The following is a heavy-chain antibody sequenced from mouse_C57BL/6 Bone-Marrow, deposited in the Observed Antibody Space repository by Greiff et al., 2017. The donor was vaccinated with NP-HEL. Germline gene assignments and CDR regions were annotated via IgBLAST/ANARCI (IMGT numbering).Heavy chain of an antibody. D-gene: IGHD1-1*01. V-gene: IGHV14-3*01. J-gene: IGHJ1*03. CDR3: APYYYGSGWYFDV. CDR2: IDPANGNT. Sequence: VQLQQSVAELVRPGASVKLSCTASGFNIKNTYMHWVKQRPEQGLEWIGRIDPANGNTKYAPKFQGKATITADTSSNTAYLQLCSLTSEDTAIDYCAPYYYGSGWYFDVWGTGTTVTVSS. CDR1: GFNIKNTY.